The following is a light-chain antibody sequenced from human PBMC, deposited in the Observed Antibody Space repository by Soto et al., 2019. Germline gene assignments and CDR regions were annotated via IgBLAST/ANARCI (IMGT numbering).Light chain of an antibody. CDR1: SSNIGAGYD. CDR2: GSS. J-gene: IGLJ2*01. Sequence: QSALTQPASVSGAPGQRVTISCTGSSSNIGAGYDVHWYQQLPGAAPKVLIYGSSNRPSGVPDRFSGSKSGTSASLAISGLQAEDEADYYCQCYDSSLSGYVVFGGGTKLTVL. CDR3: QCYDSSLSGYVV. V-gene: IGLV1-40*01.